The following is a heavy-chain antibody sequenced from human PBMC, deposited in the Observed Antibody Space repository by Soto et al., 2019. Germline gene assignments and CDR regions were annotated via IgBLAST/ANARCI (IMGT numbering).Heavy chain of an antibody. CDR2: SIPIFGTA. CDR1: GGTFSSYA. J-gene: IGHJ5*02. Sequence: QVQLVQSGAEVKKPGSSVKVSCKASGGTFSSYAISWVRQAPGQGLEWMGGSIPIFGTANYAQKFQGRVTITADKPTSTAYMELSSLRSEDTAVYYCASHHSGTNWFAPWGQGTLVTVSS. D-gene: IGHD6-25*01. CDR3: ASHHSGTNWFAP. V-gene: IGHV1-69*06.